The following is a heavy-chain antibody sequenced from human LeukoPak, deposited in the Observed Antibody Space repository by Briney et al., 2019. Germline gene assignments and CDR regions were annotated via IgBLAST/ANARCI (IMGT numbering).Heavy chain of an antibody. D-gene: IGHD6-13*01. V-gene: IGHV4-31*03. CDR1: GGSISSSGYY. CDR2: IYYSGST. Sequence: SETLSLTCTVSGGSISSSGYYWSWIRQHPGKGLEWIRYIYYSGSTYYNPSLKSRVTISVDTSKNQFSLKLKSVTAADTAVYYCARGGLAAVGIAEYFQHWGQGTLVTVSS. CDR3: ARGGLAAVGIAEYFQH. J-gene: IGHJ1*01.